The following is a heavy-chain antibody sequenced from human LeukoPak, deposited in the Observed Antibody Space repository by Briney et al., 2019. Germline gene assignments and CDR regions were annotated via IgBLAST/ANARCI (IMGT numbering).Heavy chain of an antibody. V-gene: IGHV1-18*01. CDR2: ISAYNGNT. CDR1: GYTFTSYG. CDR3: ASNTAGIAVGNNWFDP. D-gene: IGHD6-19*01. Sequence: ASVKVSCKASGYTFTSYGISWVRQAPGQGLEWMGWISAYNGNTNYAQKLQGRVTMTTDTSTSTAYMELSSLRSEDTAVYYCASNTAGIAVGNNWFDPWGQGTLVTVSS. J-gene: IGHJ5*02.